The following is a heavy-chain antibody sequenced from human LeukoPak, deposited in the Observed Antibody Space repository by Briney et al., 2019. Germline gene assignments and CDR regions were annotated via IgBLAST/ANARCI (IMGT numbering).Heavy chain of an antibody. V-gene: IGHV3-23*01. CDR1: GFTFSSYA. D-gene: IGHD3-10*01. CDR3: AKDRSLEYYYGSGTYSY. Sequence: GGSLRLSCAASGFTFSSYAMSWVRQAPGKGLEWVSAISGSGGSTYYADSVKGRFTISRDNSKNTLYLQMSSLRAEDTAVYYCAKDRSLEYYYGSGTYSYWGQGTLVTVSS. CDR2: ISGSGGST. J-gene: IGHJ4*02.